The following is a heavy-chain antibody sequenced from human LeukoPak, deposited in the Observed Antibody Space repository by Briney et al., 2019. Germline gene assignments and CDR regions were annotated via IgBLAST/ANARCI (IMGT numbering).Heavy chain of an antibody. Sequence: GGSLRLSCAASGFTFSSYAMHWVRQAPGKGLEWVTIISYNGGEKYYADSVRGRFGISRDNSKNTLYLQMNSLRTEDTAVYYCAREVEAFDIWGQGTMVTVSS. CDR2: ISYNGGEK. V-gene: IGHV3-30*09. J-gene: IGHJ3*02. CDR3: AREVEAFDI. CDR1: GFTFSSYA.